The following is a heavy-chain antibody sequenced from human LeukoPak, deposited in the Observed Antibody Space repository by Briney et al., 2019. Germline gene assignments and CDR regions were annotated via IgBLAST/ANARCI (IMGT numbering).Heavy chain of an antibody. Sequence: GGSLRLSCTASGFTFGDYAMSWVRQAPGKGLEWVGFIRSKAYGGTTEYAASVKGRFTIPRDDSKSIAYLQMNSLKTEDTAVYYCTRDGERSGWYGGILDYWGQGTLVTVSS. D-gene: IGHD6-19*01. J-gene: IGHJ4*02. CDR3: TRDGERSGWYGGILDY. CDR1: GFTFGDYA. CDR2: IRSKAYGGTT. V-gene: IGHV3-49*04.